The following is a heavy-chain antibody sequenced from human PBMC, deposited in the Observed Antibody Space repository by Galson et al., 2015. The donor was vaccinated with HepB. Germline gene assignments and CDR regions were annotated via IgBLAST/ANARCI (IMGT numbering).Heavy chain of an antibody. J-gene: IGHJ4*02. CDR3: ARGLRGYSYGYSPNFDY. CDR2: INHSGST. Sequence: SETLSLTCAVYGGSFSGYYWSWIRQPPGKGLEWIGEINHSGSTNYNPSLKSRVTISVDTSKNQFSLKLSSVTAANTAVYYCARGLRGYSYGYSPNFDYWGQGTLVTVSS. D-gene: IGHD5-18*01. V-gene: IGHV4-34*01. CDR1: GGSFSGYY.